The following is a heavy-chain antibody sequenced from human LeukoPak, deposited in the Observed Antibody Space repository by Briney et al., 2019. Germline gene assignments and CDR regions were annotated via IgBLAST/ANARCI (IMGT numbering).Heavy chain of an antibody. CDR3: ANEEWYRFDY. V-gene: IGHV3-7*03. CDR1: GFTVSGDY. D-gene: IGHD2-8*01. CDR2: MDGGGSAT. Sequence: GGSLRLSCVVSGFTVSGDYISWFRQTPGQVLEWVATMDGGGSATYYVDSAKGRFTITRDNAKNSLFLQVNSLRAEDTALYYCANEEWYRFDYWGQGTLVTVPS. J-gene: IGHJ4*02.